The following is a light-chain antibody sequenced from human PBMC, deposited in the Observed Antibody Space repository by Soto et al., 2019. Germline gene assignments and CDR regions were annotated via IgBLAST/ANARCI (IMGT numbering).Light chain of an antibody. V-gene: IGLV2-14*03. CDR1: SSDVGGYQY. CDR3: SSYTRQSTYV. J-gene: IGLJ1*01. Sequence: QSALTQPASVSGSPGQSITISCTGTSSDVGGYQYVSWFQQYPGKVPKLIIHEVTDRPSGVSNRFSASKSGNTASLTISGLQAEDEADYYCSSYTRQSTYVFGTGTKLTVL. CDR2: EVT.